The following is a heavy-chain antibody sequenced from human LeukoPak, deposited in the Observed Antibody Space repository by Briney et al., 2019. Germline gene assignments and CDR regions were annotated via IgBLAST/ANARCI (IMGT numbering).Heavy chain of an antibody. J-gene: IGHJ5*02. CDR2: IYTSGNT. CDR3: SRLEVLQWFGESRYKWFDL. Sequence: SETLSLTCTVSGGSISSYYWSWIRQSPGKGLEWMGYIYTSGNTKYNPPLKSRVTISVDTSKNQFSLRLRSVTAADTAVYYCSRLEVLQWFGESRYKWFDLWGQGTLVTVSS. D-gene: IGHD3-10*01. V-gene: IGHV4-4*09. CDR1: GGSISSYY.